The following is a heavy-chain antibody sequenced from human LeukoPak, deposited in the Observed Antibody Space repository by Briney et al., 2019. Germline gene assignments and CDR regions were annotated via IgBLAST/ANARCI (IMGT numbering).Heavy chain of an antibody. Sequence: SVKVSCKASGYTFSGCYMHWVRQAPGQGLQWMGAIVPIFGKSHYAQKLQGRLTITADESTNTAFMELARLTADDTAVYYCARESLAGTWPSDYWGQGTLVTVSS. CDR2: IVPIFGKS. CDR3: ARESLAGTWPSDY. CDR1: GYTFSGCY. D-gene: IGHD6-19*01. V-gene: IGHV1-69*13. J-gene: IGHJ4*02.